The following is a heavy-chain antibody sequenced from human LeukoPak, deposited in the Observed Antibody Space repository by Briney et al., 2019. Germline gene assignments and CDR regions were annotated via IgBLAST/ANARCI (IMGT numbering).Heavy chain of an antibody. Sequence: PGGSLRFSCVASGIAFSKTCMSWVRQAPGKGLEWVGRIKSKNDGGAIDYIEPVKGRFTISRDDAKNTVYLQMDSLKTEDTAMYYCTTDPRDWGQGTLVTVSS. CDR2: IKSKNDGGAI. V-gene: IGHV3-15*01. J-gene: IGHJ4*02. CDR3: TTDPRD. CDR1: GIAFSKTC.